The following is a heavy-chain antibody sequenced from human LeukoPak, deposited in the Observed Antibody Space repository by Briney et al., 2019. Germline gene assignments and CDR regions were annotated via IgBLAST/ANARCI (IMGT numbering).Heavy chain of an antibody. Sequence: ASVKVSCKVSGYTLTELSMHWVRQAPGKGLEWMGGFDPEDGETIYAQKFQGRVTMTEDTSTDTAYMELSSLRSEDTAAYYCATVVGIAAGPFDYWGQGTLVTVSS. J-gene: IGHJ4*02. CDR1: GYTLTELS. CDR2: FDPEDGET. CDR3: ATVVGIAAGPFDY. V-gene: IGHV1-24*01. D-gene: IGHD6-13*01.